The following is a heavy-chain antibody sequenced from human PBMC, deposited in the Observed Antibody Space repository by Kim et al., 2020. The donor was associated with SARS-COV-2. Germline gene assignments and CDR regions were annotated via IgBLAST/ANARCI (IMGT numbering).Heavy chain of an antibody. D-gene: IGHD4-17*01. V-gene: IGHV1-69*13. Sequence: SVKVSCKASGVTFSSYAISWVRQAPGQGLEWMGGIIPIFGTANYAQKFHCRVTITADQSTRTAYIELRSLRSDYTSVYYCARGGLCGELSYYSY. CDR1: GVTFSSYA. J-gene: IGHJ6*01. CDR3: ARGGLCGELSYYSY. CDR2: IIPIFGTA.